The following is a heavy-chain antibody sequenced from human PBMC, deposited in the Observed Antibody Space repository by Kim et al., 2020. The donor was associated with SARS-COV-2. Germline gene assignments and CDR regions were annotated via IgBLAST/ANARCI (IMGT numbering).Heavy chain of an antibody. J-gene: IGHJ5*02. CDR1: GYTFTSYG. Sequence: ASVKVSCKASGYTFTSYGISWVRQAPGQGLEWMGWISAYNGNTNYAQKLQGRVTMTTDTSTSTAYMELRSLRSDDTAVYYCARARDSGSYCRWFDPWGQGTLVTVSS. D-gene: IGHD1-26*01. V-gene: IGHV1-18*01. CDR3: ARARDSGSYCRWFDP. CDR2: ISAYNGNT.